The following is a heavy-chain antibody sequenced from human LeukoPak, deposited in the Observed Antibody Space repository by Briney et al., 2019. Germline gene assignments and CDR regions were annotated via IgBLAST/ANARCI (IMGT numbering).Heavy chain of an antibody. D-gene: IGHD2-15*01. Sequence: GGSLRLSCAASGFTFSSYSMNWVRQAPGKGLEWVSSISSSSSYIYYADSVKGRFTISRDNAKNSLYLQMNSLRAEDTAVYYCARESYCSGGSCYSGRAFDIWGQGTMVTVSS. CDR3: ARESYCSGGSCYSGRAFDI. V-gene: IGHV3-21*01. CDR1: GFTFSSYS. CDR2: ISSSSSYI. J-gene: IGHJ3*02.